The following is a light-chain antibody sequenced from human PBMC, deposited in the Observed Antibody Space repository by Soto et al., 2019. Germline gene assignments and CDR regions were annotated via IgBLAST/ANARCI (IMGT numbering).Light chain of an antibody. CDR3: HQVIRYPYT. J-gene: IGKJ2*01. CDR2: VAS. V-gene: IGKV1-9*01. CDR1: QGIGRY. Sequence: DIQLTQSPSFLSASVGDRVTITCRASQGIGRYLAGYQQKPCKAPNLLIYVASTLQNGVPSRFSGSGSGTRCTRTVSSLVHDDLATYYWHQVIRYPYTFGQGTKLEIK.